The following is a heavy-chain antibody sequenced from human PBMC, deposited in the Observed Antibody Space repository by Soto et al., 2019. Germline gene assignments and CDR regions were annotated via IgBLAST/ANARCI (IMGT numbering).Heavy chain of an antibody. V-gene: IGHV4-34*01. J-gene: IGHJ4*02. D-gene: IGHD6-19*01. CDR1: GGSLSGYY. CDR2: INHSGNN. Sequence: PSQTLSLTCAVYGGSLSGYYWHWIRQPPGKGLEWIGEINHSGNNLRNPSLESRVTISVDTSKKQFSLNLKSVSAADTAVFYCARGVENSSAWPLDYWGQGKLVTVSS. CDR3: ARGVENSSAWPLDY.